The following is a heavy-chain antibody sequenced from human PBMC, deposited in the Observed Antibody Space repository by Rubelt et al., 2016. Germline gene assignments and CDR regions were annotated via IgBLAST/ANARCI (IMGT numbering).Heavy chain of an antibody. Sequence: EVQLLESGGGLVQPGGSLRLSCAASGFSFSTYTMNWVRQAPGKGLEWPSSMSTSSNNYVYYADSVKGRFTISSDNAKNSLYLQMNSLRVEDTAVYYCVRLYDFWSGQYYFDQWGQGTLVTVSS. CDR1: GFSFSTYT. V-gene: IGHV3-21*01. J-gene: IGHJ4*02. D-gene: IGHD3-3*01. CDR3: VRLYDFWSGQYYFDQ. CDR2: MSTSSNNYV.